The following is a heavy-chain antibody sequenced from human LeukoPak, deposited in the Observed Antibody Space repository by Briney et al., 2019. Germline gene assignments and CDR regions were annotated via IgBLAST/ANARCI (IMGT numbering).Heavy chain of an antibody. Sequence: GGSLRLSCAASGFTFSSYTMNWVRQAPGRGLEWVSSISSSSSYIYYADSVEGRFTISRDNAKKSLYLQMNSLRAEDTAVYYCARDLIVGATKGAFDIWGQGTMVTVSS. D-gene: IGHD1-26*01. V-gene: IGHV3-21*01. CDR2: ISSSSSYI. CDR1: GFTFSSYT. CDR3: ARDLIVGATKGAFDI. J-gene: IGHJ3*02.